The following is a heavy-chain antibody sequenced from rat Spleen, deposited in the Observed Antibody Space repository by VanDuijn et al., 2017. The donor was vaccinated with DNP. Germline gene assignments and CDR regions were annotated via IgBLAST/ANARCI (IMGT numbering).Heavy chain of an antibody. D-gene: IGHD4-3*01. CDR2: ISYDDSST. Sequence: EVQLVESGGGLVQPGRSLKLSCAASGFTFSDYTMAWVRQAPKKGLEWVATISYDDSSTYYRDSVKGRFTVSRDNAKSTLYMQMNSLRSEDMATYYCARWNSGHFDYWGQGVMVPVSS. V-gene: IGHV5-7*01. J-gene: IGHJ2*01. CDR1: GFTFSDYT. CDR3: ARWNSGHFDY.